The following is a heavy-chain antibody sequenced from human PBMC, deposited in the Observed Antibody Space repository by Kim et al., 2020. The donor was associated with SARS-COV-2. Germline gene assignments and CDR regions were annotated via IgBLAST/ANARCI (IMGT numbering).Heavy chain of an antibody. J-gene: IGHJ4*02. CDR2: INYSGNT. Sequence: SETLSLTCTVSGDSISRSSNYWGWIRQPPGKGLEWIGSINYSGNTYYNPSLKSRVTISVDTSKNQFSLKMRSVTAADTAVYYCARRVSEYSAVEYWGQGTLVTVSS. D-gene: IGHD2-15*01. CDR1: GDSISRSSNY. V-gene: IGHV4-39*01. CDR3: ARRVSEYSAVEY.